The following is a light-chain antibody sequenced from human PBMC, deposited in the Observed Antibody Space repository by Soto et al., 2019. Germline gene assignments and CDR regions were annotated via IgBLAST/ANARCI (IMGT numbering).Light chain of an antibody. Sequence: VLTQSPGTLSLSPGERATLSCRASQRVSSNYLAWYQQKPGQAPRLLIYGASTRATGIPARFSGSGSGTEFTLTISSLQSEDFAVYYCQQYNNWRTWTFGQGTKVDIK. CDR2: GAS. V-gene: IGKV3-15*01. CDR3: QQYNNWRTWT. J-gene: IGKJ1*01. CDR1: QRVSSN.